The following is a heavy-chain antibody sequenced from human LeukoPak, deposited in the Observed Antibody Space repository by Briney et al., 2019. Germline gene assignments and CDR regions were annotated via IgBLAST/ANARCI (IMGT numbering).Heavy chain of an antibody. V-gene: IGHV1-8*01. J-gene: IGHJ4*02. CDR2: MNPNSGNT. Sequence: VASVKVSCKASGYTFTSYDINWVRQATGQGLEWMGWMNPNSGNTGYAQKFQGRVTMTRNTSISTAYMELSSLRSEDTAVYYCARVVVATSGDLDYWGQGTLVTVSS. CDR1: GYTFTSYD. D-gene: IGHD5-12*01. CDR3: ARVVVATSGDLDY.